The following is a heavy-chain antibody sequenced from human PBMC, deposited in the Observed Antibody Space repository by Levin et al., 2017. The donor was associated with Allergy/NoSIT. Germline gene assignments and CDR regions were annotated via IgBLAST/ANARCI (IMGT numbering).Heavy chain of an antibody. Sequence: GGSLRLSCAASGFTFSSYAMHWVRQAPGKGLEWVAVISYDGSNKYYADSVKGRFTISRDNSKNTLYLQMNSLRAEDTAVYYCARDSEYYDILTGYSRSYWYFDLWGRGTLVTVSS. CDR3: ARDSEYYDILTGYSRSYWYFDL. D-gene: IGHD3-9*01. CDR1: GFTFSSYA. V-gene: IGHV3-30-3*01. J-gene: IGHJ2*01. CDR2: ISYDGSNK.